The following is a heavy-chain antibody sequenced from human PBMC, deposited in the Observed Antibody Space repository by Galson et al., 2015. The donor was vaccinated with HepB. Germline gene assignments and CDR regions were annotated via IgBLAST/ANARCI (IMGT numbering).Heavy chain of an antibody. CDR2: IDPSGTT. D-gene: IGHD4-17*01. CDR3: ARGLRPNWFDP. V-gene: IGHV4-4*07. CDR1: GDSVSSFY. J-gene: IGHJ5*02. Sequence: SETLSLTCTVSGDSVSSFYWSWIRQPAGKGLEWIGRIDPSGTTNYSPSLKSRVTISVDTSKNQFSLKLSSVTAADTAVYYCARGLRPNWFDPWGQGTLVTVSS.